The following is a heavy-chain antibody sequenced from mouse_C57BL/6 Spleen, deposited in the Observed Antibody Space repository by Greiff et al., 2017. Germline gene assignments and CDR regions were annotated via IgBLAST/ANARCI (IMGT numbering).Heavy chain of an antibody. Sequence: EVKLQESGPELVKPGASVKMSCKASGYTFTDYNMHWVKQSHGKSLEWIGYINPNNGGTSYNQKFKGKATLTVNKSSSTAYMELRSLTSEDSAVYYCARTHYSNLGWFAYWGQGTLVTVSA. J-gene: IGHJ3*01. CDR1: GYTFTDYN. V-gene: IGHV1-22*01. CDR3: ARTHYSNLGWFAY. D-gene: IGHD2-5*01. CDR2: INPNNGGT.